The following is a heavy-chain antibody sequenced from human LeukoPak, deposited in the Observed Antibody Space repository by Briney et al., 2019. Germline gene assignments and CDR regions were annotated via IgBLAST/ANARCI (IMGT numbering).Heavy chain of an antibody. J-gene: IGHJ4*02. CDR3: ALRSRDTYYFDD. CDR2: IYYSGST. V-gene: IGHV4-59*01. CDR1: GWSHLQYL. Sequence: PSETLPLTFMVTGWSHLQYLWRSLGQPPGKGLEWIGYIYYSGSTKYNPSLKSRVTISVDASKTQFSLKLNSVTAADAAVYYCALRSRDTYYFDDWGQGTLVTVSS. D-gene: IGHD3-16*01.